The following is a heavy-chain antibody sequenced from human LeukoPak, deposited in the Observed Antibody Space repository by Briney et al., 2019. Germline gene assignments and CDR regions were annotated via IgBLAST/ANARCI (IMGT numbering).Heavy chain of an antibody. V-gene: IGHV4-61*01. D-gene: IGHD3-10*01. Sequence: SETLSLTCTVSGGSVSSGSYYWSWIRQPPGKGLEWIVYIYYSGSTNYNPSLKSRVTISVDTSKNQFSLKLSSVTAADTAVYYCARAGTGVQGVITVWGQGTLVTVSS. CDR3: ARAGTGVQGVITV. CDR1: GGSVSSGSYY. CDR2: IYYSGST. J-gene: IGHJ4*02.